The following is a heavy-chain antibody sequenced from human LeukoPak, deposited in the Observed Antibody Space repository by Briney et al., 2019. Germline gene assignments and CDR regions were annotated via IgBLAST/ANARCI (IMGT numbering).Heavy chain of an antibody. J-gene: IGHJ4*02. CDR2: IIPIFGTA. D-gene: IGHD3-3*01. CDR3: ARVQPYYDFWSGYYAAPLDY. CDR1: GGTFSSYA. Sequence: SVKVSCKASGGTFSSYAISWVRQAPGQGLEWMGGIIPIFGTANYAQKFQGRVTITADESTSTAYMELSSLRSEDTAVYYCARVQPYYDFWSGYYAAPLDYWGQGTLVTVSS. V-gene: IGHV1-69*01.